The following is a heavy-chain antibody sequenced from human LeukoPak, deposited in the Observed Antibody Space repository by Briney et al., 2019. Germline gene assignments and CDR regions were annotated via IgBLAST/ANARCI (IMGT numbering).Heavy chain of an antibody. Sequence: GESLKISCKGSGYSFTSYWIGWVRQMPGKGLEWMGIIYPGDSDTRYSPSFQGQVTISADKSISTAYLQWSSLKASDTAMYYCARHRGTMYSSSWYWFDPWGQGTLVTVSP. CDR2: IYPGDSDT. CDR1: GYSFTSYW. V-gene: IGHV5-51*01. CDR3: ARHRGTMYSSSWYWFDP. D-gene: IGHD6-13*01. J-gene: IGHJ5*02.